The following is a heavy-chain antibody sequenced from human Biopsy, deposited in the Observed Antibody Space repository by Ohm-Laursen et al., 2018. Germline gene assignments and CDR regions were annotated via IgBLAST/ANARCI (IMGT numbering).Heavy chain of an antibody. D-gene: IGHD3-10*01. CDR1: RGTFSNSA. CDR3: AADSGSGSHFRFDY. Sequence: GASVKVSCKVSRGTFSNSAISWVRQAPGQGLEWMGGIITFFRTVNYAQNFQGRLTITADEFTDTAYMDLSSLRSEDTAVYYCAADSGSGSHFRFDYWGQGALVSVSS. V-gene: IGHV1-69*13. J-gene: IGHJ4*02. CDR2: IITFFRTV.